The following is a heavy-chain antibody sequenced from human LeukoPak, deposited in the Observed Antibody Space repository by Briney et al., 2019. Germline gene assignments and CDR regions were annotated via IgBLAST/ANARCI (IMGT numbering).Heavy chain of an antibody. D-gene: IGHD6-19*01. Sequence: SETLSLTCNVSGGSISSSSYYWGWVRQPPGKGLEWIGTVYYSGTTYYNPSLQSRVTISVDTSNNQFSLKVRSVTAADTAVYYCARDTDSSGWGLDYWGQGTLVTVSS. V-gene: IGHV4-39*07. CDR2: VYYSGTT. CDR1: GGSISSSSYY. J-gene: IGHJ4*02. CDR3: ARDTDSSGWGLDY.